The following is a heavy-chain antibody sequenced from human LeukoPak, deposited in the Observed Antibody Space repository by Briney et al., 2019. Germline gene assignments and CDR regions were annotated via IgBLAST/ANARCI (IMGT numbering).Heavy chain of an antibody. CDR3: ARDSVGVSGSFASFDI. CDR2: ISYDGSDK. V-gene: IGHV3-30*04. J-gene: IGHJ3*02. CDR1: GFTFSIYA. D-gene: IGHD3-16*01. Sequence: PGGSLRLSCAASGFTFSIYAMHWVRQAPGKGLEGVAVISYDGSDKYYADSVKGRFTISRDNAKNSLYLQMNSLRAEDTAVYYCARDSVGVSGSFASFDIWGQGTMVTVSS.